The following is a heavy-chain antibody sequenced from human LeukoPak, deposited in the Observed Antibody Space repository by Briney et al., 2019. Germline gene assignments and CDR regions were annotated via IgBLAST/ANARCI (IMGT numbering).Heavy chain of an antibody. Sequence: PSETLSLTCTVSGGSISSSSYSWGWIRQPPGKGLEWIGSIYYSGSTYYNPSLKSRVTISVDTSRNQFSLKLSSVTAADTAVYYCARVAAAGTLTYYYYGMDVWGQGTTVTVSS. CDR2: IYYSGST. CDR1: GGSISSSSYS. CDR3: ARVAAAGTLTYYYYGMDV. V-gene: IGHV4-39*07. J-gene: IGHJ6*02. D-gene: IGHD6-13*01.